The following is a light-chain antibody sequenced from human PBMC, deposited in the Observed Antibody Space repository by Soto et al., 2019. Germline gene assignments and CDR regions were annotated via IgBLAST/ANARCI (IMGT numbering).Light chain of an antibody. J-gene: IGLJ1*01. Sequence: VLTQSPSASGTPGQRVTISCSEGSSNIGGNTVNWYQQLPGTAPKLLIYSNNQRPSGVPDRFSGSKSGTSASLAISGLQSEDEADYYCAAWDDSLNGCVFGTGTKVTVL. CDR3: AAWDDSLNGCV. V-gene: IGLV1-44*01. CDR1: SSNIGGNT. CDR2: SNN.